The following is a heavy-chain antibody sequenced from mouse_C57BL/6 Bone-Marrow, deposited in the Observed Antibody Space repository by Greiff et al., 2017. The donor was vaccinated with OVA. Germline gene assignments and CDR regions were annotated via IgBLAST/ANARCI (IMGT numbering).Heavy chain of an antibody. V-gene: IGHV1-72*01. J-gene: IGHJ3*01. CDR1: GYTFTSYW. CDR2: IDPNSGGT. Sequence: QVHVKQPGAELVKPGASVKLSCKASGYTFTSYWMHWVKQRPGRGLEWIGRIDPNSGGTKYNEKFKSKATLTVDKPSSTAYMQLSSLTSEDSAVYYCARGNYYGSSRGVFAYWGQGTLVTVSA. CDR3: ARGNYYGSSRGVFAY. D-gene: IGHD1-1*01.